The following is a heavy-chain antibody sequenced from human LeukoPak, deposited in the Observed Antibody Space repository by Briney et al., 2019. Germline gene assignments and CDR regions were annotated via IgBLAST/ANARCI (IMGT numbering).Heavy chain of an antibody. CDR3: AKDRGSPGYSSSWYYFDY. CDR2: ISGSGGST. J-gene: IGHJ4*02. D-gene: IGHD6-13*01. Sequence: GSLRLSCAASGFTFSSYAMSWVRQAPGKGLEWVSAISGSGGSTYYADSVKGRFTISRDNSKNTLYLQMNSLRAEDTAVYYCAKDRGSPGYSSSWYYFDYWGQGTLVTVSS. CDR1: GFTFSSYA. V-gene: IGHV3-23*01.